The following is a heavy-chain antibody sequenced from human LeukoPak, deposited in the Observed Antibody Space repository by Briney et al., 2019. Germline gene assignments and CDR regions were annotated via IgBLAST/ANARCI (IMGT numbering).Heavy chain of an antibody. J-gene: IGHJ4*02. CDR2: MNPNSGNT. D-gene: IGHD3-22*01. CDR3: ARDGHRMYYYDSSNYRFDY. V-gene: IGHV1-8*03. CDR1: GYTFTSYD. Sequence: ASVKVSCKASGYTFTSYDINWVRQATGQGLEWMGWMNPNSGNTGYAQKFQGRVTITRNTSISTAYMELSNLRSEDTAVYYCARDGHRMYYYDSSNYRFDYWGQGTLVTVSS.